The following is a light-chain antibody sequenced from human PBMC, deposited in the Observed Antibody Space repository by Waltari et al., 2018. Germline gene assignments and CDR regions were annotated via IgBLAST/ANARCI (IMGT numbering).Light chain of an antibody. J-gene: IGKJ4*01. CDR1: QSLLHSNGYNY. CDR2: LGS. Sequence: EIVMTQSPLSLPITPGESASISCSSSQSLLHSNGYNYLDWYLQKPGQSPQLLIYLGSNRATGVPDRFSGSGSGTDFTLKISRVEAEDVGVYYCVQALQTLTFGGGTKVEIK. CDR3: VQALQTLT. V-gene: IGKV2-28*01.